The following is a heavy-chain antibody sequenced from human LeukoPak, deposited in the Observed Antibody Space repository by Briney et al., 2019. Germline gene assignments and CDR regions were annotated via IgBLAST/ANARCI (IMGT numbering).Heavy chain of an antibody. J-gene: IGHJ4*02. D-gene: IGHD6-13*01. CDR1: GGTFSSYA. V-gene: IGHV1-69*13. CDR3: ARGPRAAAGTPSY. Sequence: ASMKVSCKASGGTFSSYAISWVRQAPGQGLEWMGGIIPIFGTANYAQKFQGRVTITADESTSTAYMELSSLRSEDTAVYYCARGPRAAAGTPSYWGQGTLVTVSS. CDR2: IIPIFGTA.